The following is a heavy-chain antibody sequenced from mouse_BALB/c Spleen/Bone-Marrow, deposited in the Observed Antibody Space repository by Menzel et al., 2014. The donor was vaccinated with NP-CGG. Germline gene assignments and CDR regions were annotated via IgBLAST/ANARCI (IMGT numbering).Heavy chain of an antibody. Sequence: EVLLVESGGGSVQPGVSLRLSCATSGFTFTDYYMSWVRQPPGKALEWLGFIRNKAKGYTTDYSASVKGRFTISRDNSQRILYLQMNALRAEDSATYYCARDENVGIYLYFDVWGTCTTFLFSS. CDR1: GFTFTDYY. CDR2: IRNKAKGYTT. J-gene: IGHJ1*03. V-gene: IGHV7-3*02. CDR3: ARDENVGIYLYFDV.